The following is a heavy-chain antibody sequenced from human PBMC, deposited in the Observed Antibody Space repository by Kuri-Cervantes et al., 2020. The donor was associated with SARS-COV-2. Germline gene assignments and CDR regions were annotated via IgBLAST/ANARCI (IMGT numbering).Heavy chain of an antibody. CDR2: ISGSGGST. J-gene: IGHJ4*02. D-gene: IGHD3-22*01. CDR1: GFTFSSYA. Sequence: GESLKISCAASGFTFSSYAMSWVRQAPGKGLEWVSAISGSGGSTYYADSVKGRFTISRDNAKNSLYLQMNSLRAEDTAVYYCARGTKRGKKPIVSSGFQDPRYYFDYWAQGTLVTVSS. V-gene: IGHV3-23*01. CDR3: ARGTKRGKKPIVSSGFQDPRYYFDY.